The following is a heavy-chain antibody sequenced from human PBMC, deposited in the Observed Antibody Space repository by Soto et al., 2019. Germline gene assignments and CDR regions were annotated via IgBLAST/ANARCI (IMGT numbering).Heavy chain of an antibody. Sequence: ASVKVSCKASGYTFTSYAMHWVRQAPGQRLEWMGWINAGIGNTKYSQKFQGRVTITRDTSTSTAYMELSSLRSEDTAVYYCARDGKEPNGDPTFEVGVGYYYYGMDVWGQGTTVTVSS. CDR3: ARDGKEPNGDPTFEVGVGYYYYGMDV. V-gene: IGHV1-3*01. CDR2: INAGIGNT. CDR1: GYTFTSYA. D-gene: IGHD4-17*01. J-gene: IGHJ6*02.